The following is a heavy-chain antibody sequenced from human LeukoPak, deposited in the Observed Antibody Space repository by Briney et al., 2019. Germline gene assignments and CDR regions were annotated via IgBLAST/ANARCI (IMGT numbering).Heavy chain of an antibody. CDR2: INPDNGGT. Sequence: GASVKVSCKTSGYTFTSYYIHWVRQAPGQGLDYMGWINPDNGGTNYAQNFPGRVIMTRDTSISTAYMQLSRLTSDDTAVYYCARSPSGELDYWGRGTLVSVSS. CDR1: GYTFTSYY. V-gene: IGHV1-2*02. D-gene: IGHD1-26*01. CDR3: ARSPSGELDY. J-gene: IGHJ4*02.